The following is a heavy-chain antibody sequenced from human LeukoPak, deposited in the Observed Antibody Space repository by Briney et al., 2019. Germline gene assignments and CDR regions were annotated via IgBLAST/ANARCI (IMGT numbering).Heavy chain of an antibody. Sequence: GGSLRLSCAASGFTFSSYSMNWVRRAPGKGLEWVSYISSSSSTIYYADSVKGRFTISRDNAKNSLYLQMNSLRAGDTAVYYCARDYYDSSGYQSFDCWGQGTLVTVSS. D-gene: IGHD3-22*01. V-gene: IGHV3-48*04. CDR3: ARDYYDSSGYQSFDC. CDR2: ISSSSSTI. J-gene: IGHJ4*02. CDR1: GFTFSSYS.